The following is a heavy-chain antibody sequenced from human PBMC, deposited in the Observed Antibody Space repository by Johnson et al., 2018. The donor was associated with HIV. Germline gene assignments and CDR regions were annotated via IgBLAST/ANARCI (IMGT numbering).Heavy chain of an antibody. CDR1: GFTFSGSA. Sequence: VQLVESGGGVVQPGGSLKLSCGASGFTFSGSALHWVRQPSGKGLEWVGHIRGEANNYATGYAASTKGRFTISRDDSKNTAYLQINSLKSEDAAVYYCVRDRGYYDRVDVFDIWGQGAMVTVSS. V-gene: IGHV3-73*01. J-gene: IGHJ3*02. CDR2: IRGEANNYAT. D-gene: IGHD3-10*02. CDR3: VRDRGYYDRVDVFDI.